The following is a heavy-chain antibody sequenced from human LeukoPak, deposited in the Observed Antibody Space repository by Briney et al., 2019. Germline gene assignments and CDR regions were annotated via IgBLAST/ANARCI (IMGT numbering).Heavy chain of an antibody. CDR1: GYTFTSYG. Sequence: ASVKVSCKASGYTFTSYGISWVRQAPGQGLEWMGWISAYNGNTNYAQKLQGRVTMTTDTSTSTAYMELRSLRSDDTAVYYCARSGYSYGRSHYYDGMDVWGQGTTVTVSS. CDR2: ISAYNGNT. V-gene: IGHV1-18*01. J-gene: IGHJ6*02. D-gene: IGHD5-18*01. CDR3: ARSGYSYGRSHYYDGMDV.